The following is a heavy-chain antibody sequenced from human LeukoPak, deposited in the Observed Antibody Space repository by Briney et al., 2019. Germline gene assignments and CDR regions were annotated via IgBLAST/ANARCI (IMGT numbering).Heavy chain of an antibody. CDR1: GFTFSSYG. V-gene: IGHV3-30*03. J-gene: IGHJ6*02. D-gene: IGHD3-9*01. Sequence: GGSLRLSCAASGFTFSSYGMHWVRQAPGKGLEWVAVISYDGSNKYYADSVKGRFTISRDNSKNTLYLQMNSLRAEDTAVYYCARGSGYDILTGYYGGAYYYNGMDVWGQGTTVTVSS. CDR2: ISYDGSNK. CDR3: ARGSGYDILTGYYGGAYYYNGMDV.